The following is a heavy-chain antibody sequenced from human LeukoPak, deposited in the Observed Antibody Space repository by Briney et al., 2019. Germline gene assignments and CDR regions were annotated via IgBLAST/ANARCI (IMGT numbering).Heavy chain of an antibody. Sequence: GRSLRLSCAASGFTFSSYGMHWVRQAPGKGLEWVAVISYDGSNKCYADSVKGRFTISRDNSKNTLYLQMNSLRAEDTAVYYCAKLSEAVATDYWGQGTLVTVSS. D-gene: IGHD5-12*01. CDR1: GFTFSSYG. CDR2: ISYDGSNK. J-gene: IGHJ4*02. CDR3: AKLSEAVATDY. V-gene: IGHV3-30*18.